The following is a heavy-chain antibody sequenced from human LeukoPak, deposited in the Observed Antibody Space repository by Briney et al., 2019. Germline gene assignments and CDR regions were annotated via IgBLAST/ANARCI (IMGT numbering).Heavy chain of an antibody. CDR2: ISSSGSTI. V-gene: IGHV3-48*03. D-gene: IGHD3-10*02. J-gene: IGHJ6*04. CDR1: GFTFSSYE. CDR3: AELGITMTGGV. Sequence: GGSLRLSCAASGFTFSSYEMNWVRQAPGKGLEWVSYISSSGSTIYYADSVKGRFTISRDNAKNSLYLQVNSLRAEDTAVYYCAELGITMTGGVWGKGTTVTISS.